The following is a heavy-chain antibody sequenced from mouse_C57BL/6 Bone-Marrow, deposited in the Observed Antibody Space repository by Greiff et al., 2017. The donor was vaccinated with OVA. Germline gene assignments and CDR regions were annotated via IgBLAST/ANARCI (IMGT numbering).Heavy chain of an antibody. CDR3: ARVGYLTPFAY. V-gene: IGHV5-2*01. Sequence: DVKLQESGGGLVQPGESLKLSCESNEYEFPSHDMSWVRKTPEKRLELVAAINSDGGSTYYPDTMERRFIISRDNTKKTLYLQMSSLRSEDTALYYCARVGYLTPFAYWGQGTLVTVSA. D-gene: IGHD2-2*01. J-gene: IGHJ3*01. CDR1: EYEFPSHD. CDR2: INSDGGST.